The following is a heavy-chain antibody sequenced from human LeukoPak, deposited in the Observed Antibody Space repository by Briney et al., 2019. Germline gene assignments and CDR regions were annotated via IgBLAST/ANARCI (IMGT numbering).Heavy chain of an antibody. CDR1: GYTFTSYW. Sequence: GESLKISCKGSGYTFTSYWIGWVRQMPGKGLEWMGIIYPGDADTRYSPSFQGQVTISADKSISTAYLQWSSLKASDTAVYYCARLKDYYSSERFDYWGQGTLVTVSS. J-gene: IGHJ4*02. CDR2: IYPGDADT. D-gene: IGHD3-10*01. CDR3: ARLKDYYSSERFDY. V-gene: IGHV5-51*01.